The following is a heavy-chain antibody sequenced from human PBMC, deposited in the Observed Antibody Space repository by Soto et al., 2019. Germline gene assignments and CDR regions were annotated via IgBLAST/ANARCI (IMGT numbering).Heavy chain of an antibody. J-gene: IGHJ6*02. V-gene: IGHV4-61*01. CDR2: IYYSGSA. CDR3: ARGVGFGYYYYHMDL. Sequence: SETLSLTCTVSGDSVTSVSDYWSWIRQPPGKGLEWIGYIYYSGSADYNPSLGSRVTISIDTSKNQFSLKLTPVTAADTAVYYCARGVGFGYYYYHMDLWGQGTTVTSP. CDR1: GDSVTSVSDY. D-gene: IGHD3-10*01.